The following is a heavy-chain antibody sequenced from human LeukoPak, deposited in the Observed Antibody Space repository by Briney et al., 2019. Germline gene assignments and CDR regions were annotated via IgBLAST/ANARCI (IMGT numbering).Heavy chain of an antibody. D-gene: IGHD2-21*01. Sequence: GGSLRLSCAASGFTFGDYSMNWVRQAPGKGPEWVSYISGFSSAIYYADSVKGRFTISRDNAKNSLYLQMNSLRAEDTAVYYCTRDGRAPVVVLFDHWGQGTLVTVSS. J-gene: IGHJ4*02. CDR3: TRDGRAPVVVLFDH. CDR2: ISGFSSAI. CDR1: GFTFGDYS. V-gene: IGHV3-48*01.